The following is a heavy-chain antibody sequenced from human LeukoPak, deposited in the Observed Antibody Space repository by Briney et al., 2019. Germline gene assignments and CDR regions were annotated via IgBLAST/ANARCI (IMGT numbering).Heavy chain of an antibody. D-gene: IGHD3-3*01. Sequence: GGSLRLSCAASGFTFSDYYMSWIRQAPGKGPEWVSDISVSVGSTYYADSVKGRFTISRDNSKNTLHLQMNSLRAEDTAVYYCAKVGARYALWSGVFDYWGQGSLVTVSS. V-gene: IGHV3-23*01. J-gene: IGHJ4*02. CDR3: AKVGARYALWSGVFDY. CDR1: GFTFSDYY. CDR2: ISVSVGST.